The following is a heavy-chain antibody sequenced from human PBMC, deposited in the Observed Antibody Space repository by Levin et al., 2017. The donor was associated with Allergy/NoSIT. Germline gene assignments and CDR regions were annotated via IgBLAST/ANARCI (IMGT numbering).Heavy chain of an antibody. CDR3: ARDQGLA. J-gene: IGHJ5*02. V-gene: IGHV3-21*04. CDR2: ISGSGTYI. Sequence: GESLKISCAASGFTFSDYAMTWVRQAPGKGLEWVSTISGSGTYINYVDSVKGRFAISRDDAKNSVYLQMNSLRDEDTAVYYCARDQGLAWGQGVLVTVSS. CDR1: GFTFSDYA.